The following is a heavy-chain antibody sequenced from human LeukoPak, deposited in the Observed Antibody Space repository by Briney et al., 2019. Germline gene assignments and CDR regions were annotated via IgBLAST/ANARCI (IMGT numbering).Heavy chain of an antibody. D-gene: IGHD3-10*01. CDR1: GFTLSSSS. Sequence: PGGSLRLACAVSGFTLSSSSGSWVRQAPGKGLEWLSYISGSGTTIYYADCVRGRVTISRDHGNHSLFLQMNSLRPDQAGVSDCVRDPPHFYGSGSYHQHYRRQGTLLTVSS. J-gene: IGHJ4*02. CDR2: ISGSGTTI. V-gene: IGHV3-48*04. CDR3: VRDPPHFYGSGSYHQHY.